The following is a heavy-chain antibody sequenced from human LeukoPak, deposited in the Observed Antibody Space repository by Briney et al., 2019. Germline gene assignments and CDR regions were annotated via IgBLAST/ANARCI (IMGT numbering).Heavy chain of an antibody. D-gene: IGHD1-26*01. V-gene: IGHV3-48*01. J-gene: IGHJ4*02. CDR1: GFTFSSYS. CDR3: ARDGWVSGFKLHYYFDY. CDR2: ISSSSSTI. Sequence: PGGSLRLSCAASGFTFSSYSMNWVRQAPGKGLEGVSYISSSSSTIYYADSVKGRFTISRDNAKNSLYLQTNSLRAEDTAVYYCARDGWVSGFKLHYYFDYWGQGTLVTVSS.